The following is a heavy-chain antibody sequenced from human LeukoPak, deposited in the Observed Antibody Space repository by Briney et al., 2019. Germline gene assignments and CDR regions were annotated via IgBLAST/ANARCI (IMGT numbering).Heavy chain of an antibody. D-gene: IGHD1-26*01. CDR2: ISGSGGST. J-gene: IGHJ4*02. V-gene: IGHV3-23*01. CDR3: ARDEGCEVGWAPQDH. Sequence: GGSLRLSCAASGFTFSSYAMSWVRQAPGEGLGWVSAISGSGGSTYYADSVKGRFTISRDNSKNTLYLQMNSLRAEDTAVYYCARDEGCEVGWAPQDHWGQETLLSVST. CDR1: GFTFSSYA.